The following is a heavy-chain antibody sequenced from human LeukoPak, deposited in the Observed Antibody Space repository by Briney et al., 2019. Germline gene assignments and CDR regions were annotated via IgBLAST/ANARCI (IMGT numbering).Heavy chain of an antibody. V-gene: IGHV1-69*01. CDR3: ARGPYYDFWSGYPTGY. Sequence: ASVKVSCKASGGTFSSYAISWVRQAPGQGLEWMGGIIPIFGTANYAQKFQGRVTITADESTSTAYTELSSLRSEDTAVYYCARGPYYDFWSGYPTGYWGQGTLVAVSS. D-gene: IGHD3-3*01. CDR2: IIPIFGTA. CDR1: GGTFSSYA. J-gene: IGHJ4*02.